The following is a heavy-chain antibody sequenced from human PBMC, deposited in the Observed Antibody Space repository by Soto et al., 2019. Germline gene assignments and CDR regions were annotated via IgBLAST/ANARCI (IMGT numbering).Heavy chain of an antibody. CDR1: GGSISSGGYY. V-gene: IGHV4-31*03. D-gene: IGHD2-2*01. J-gene: IGHJ6*02. CDR3: AREAFGGMYQRYYYYYGMDV. CDR2: IYYSGST. Sequence: SETLSLTCTVSGGSISSGGYYWSWIRQHPGKGLEWIGYIYYSGSTYYNPSLKSRVTISVDTSKNQFSLKLSSVTAADTAVYYCAREAFGGMYQRYYYYYGMDVWGQGTTVTVSS.